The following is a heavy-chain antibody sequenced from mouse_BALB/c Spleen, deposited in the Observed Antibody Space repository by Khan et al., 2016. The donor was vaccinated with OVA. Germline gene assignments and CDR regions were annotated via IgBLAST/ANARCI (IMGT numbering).Heavy chain of an antibody. Sequence: VQLQQPGAELVKPGASVKLSCTASGFNIKDTYMHWVKQRPEQGLEWIGRIDPANGNTKYDPKFQGKATITADTSSNTAYLQLSSLTSEDTAVYYCARGAYYGSSWGYWGQGTTLTVSS. CDR3: ARGAYYGSSWGY. CDR2: IDPANGNT. CDR1: GFNIKDTY. V-gene: IGHV14-3*02. D-gene: IGHD1-1*01. J-gene: IGHJ2*01.